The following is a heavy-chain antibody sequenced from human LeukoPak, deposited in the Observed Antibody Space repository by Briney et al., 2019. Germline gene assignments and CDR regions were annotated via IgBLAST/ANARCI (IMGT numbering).Heavy chain of an antibody. Sequence: SSETLSLTCTVSGGSIRSSSYYWGWIRQPPGKGLEWIGSIYYSGSTYYNAPLKSRGTISVDTSKNQFSLKLNSVTAADTAVYFCARQVVAVAGTGYFDYWGRGTLVTVSS. V-gene: IGHV4-39*01. CDR2: IYYSGST. CDR3: ARQVVAVAGTGYFDY. D-gene: IGHD6-19*01. CDR1: GGSIRSSSYY. J-gene: IGHJ4*02.